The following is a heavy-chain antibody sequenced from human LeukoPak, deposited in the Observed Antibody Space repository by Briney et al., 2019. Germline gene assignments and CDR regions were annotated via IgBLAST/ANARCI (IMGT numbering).Heavy chain of an antibody. CDR3: ARGSSWVKIDY. CDR2: INHSGGT. D-gene: IGHD6-13*01. J-gene: IGHJ4*02. V-gene: IGHV4-34*01. CDR1: GGSSSGYY. Sequence: SETLSLTCAVYGGSSSGYYWSWIRQPPGKGLEWIGEINHSGGTNYNPSLKSRVTISVDTSKNQFSLKLSSVTAADTAVYYCARGSSWVKIDYWGQGTLVTVSS.